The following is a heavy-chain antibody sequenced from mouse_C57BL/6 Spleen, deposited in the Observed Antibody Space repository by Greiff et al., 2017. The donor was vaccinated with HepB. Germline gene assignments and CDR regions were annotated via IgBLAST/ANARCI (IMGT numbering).Heavy chain of an antibody. J-gene: IGHJ3*01. CDR2: IYPRSGNT. V-gene: IGHV1-81*01. D-gene: IGHD2-4*01. CDR3: AREGDYDDFFAY. CDR1: GYTFTSYG. Sequence: QVQLKESGAELARPGASVKLSCKASGYTFTSYGISWVKQRTGQGLEWIGEIYPRSGNTYYNEKFKGKATLTADKSSSTAYMELRSLTSEDSAVYFCAREGDYDDFFAYWGQGTLVTVSA.